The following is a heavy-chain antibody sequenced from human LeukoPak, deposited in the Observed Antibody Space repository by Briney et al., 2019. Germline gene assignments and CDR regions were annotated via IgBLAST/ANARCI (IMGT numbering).Heavy chain of an antibody. V-gene: IGHV3-64*01. J-gene: IGHJ6*02. CDR2: ISGNGATT. Sequence: GSLRLSCAASGFSFSGDYIHWVRQAPGKGLEYVSAISGNGATTHYTNSVKGRFTISRDNSKNTVYLQMGSLSTEDTAVYYCARDTNREQDIWGQGATVTVSS. CDR1: GFSFSGDY. D-gene: IGHD3-3*01. CDR3: ARDTNREQDI.